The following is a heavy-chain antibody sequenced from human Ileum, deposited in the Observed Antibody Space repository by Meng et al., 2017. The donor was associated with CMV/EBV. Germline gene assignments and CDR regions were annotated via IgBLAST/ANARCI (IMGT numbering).Heavy chain of an antibody. D-gene: IGHD1-26*01. CDR3: ARHILSGSYPDWFVP. CDR1: GGSISSSSYY. Sequence: SETLSLTCTVSGGSISSSSYYWGWIRQPPGKGLEWIGSTYYSGSTYYNPSLKSRVTISVDTSKNQFSLKLSSVTAADTAVYYCARHILSGSYPDWFVPWGQGNQVTSSS. CDR2: TYYSGST. V-gene: IGHV4-39*01. J-gene: IGHJ5*01.